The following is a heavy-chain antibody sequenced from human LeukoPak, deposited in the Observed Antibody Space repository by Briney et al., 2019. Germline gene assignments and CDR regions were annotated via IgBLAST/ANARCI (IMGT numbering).Heavy chain of an antibody. D-gene: IGHD3-22*01. Sequence: SETLSLTGTVSGGSISSGGYYWSWIRQHPGKGLEWIGYIYYSGSTYYNPSLKSRVTISVDTSKNQFSLKLSSVTAADTAVYYCARVSMGVVVVTFDYWGQGTLVTVSS. CDR3: ARVSMGVVVVTFDY. CDR2: IYYSGST. V-gene: IGHV4-31*03. J-gene: IGHJ4*02. CDR1: GGSISSGGYY.